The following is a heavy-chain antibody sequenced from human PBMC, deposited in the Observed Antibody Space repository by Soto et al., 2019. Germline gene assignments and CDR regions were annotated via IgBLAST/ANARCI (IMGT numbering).Heavy chain of an antibody. CDR2: INPSGGST. CDR1: GYTLTSYY. V-gene: IGHV1-46*01. Sequence: ASVKVSCKAPGYTLTSYYMHWVRQAPGQGLEWMGIINPSGGSTSYAQKFQGRVTMTRDTSTSTVYMELSSLRSEDTAVYYCARGRARNGMDVWGQGITVTVSS. CDR3: ARGRARNGMDV. J-gene: IGHJ6*02.